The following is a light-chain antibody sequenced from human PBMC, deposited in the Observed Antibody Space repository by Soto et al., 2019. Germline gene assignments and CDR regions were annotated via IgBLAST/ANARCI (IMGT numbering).Light chain of an antibody. CDR2: DAS. J-gene: IGKJ4*01. CDR1: QSVSSY. V-gene: IGKV3-11*01. Sequence: VLTKSPATLSLSPGERATLSCRASQSVSSYLAWYQQQPGQAPRLLIYDASNRATGIPARFSGSGSGTDFTLTISSLEPEEFAVYYWQQRSNWPLTFGGGTKVEIK. CDR3: QQRSNWPLT.